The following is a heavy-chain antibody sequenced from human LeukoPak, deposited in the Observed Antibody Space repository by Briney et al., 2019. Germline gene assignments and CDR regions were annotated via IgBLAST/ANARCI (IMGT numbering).Heavy chain of an antibody. CDR1: GGSISSYY. CDR2: IYYSGST. Sequence: PSETLSLTCTVSGGSISSYYWSWIRQLPGKGLEWIGYIYYSGSTNYNPSLKSRVTISVDTSKNQFSLKLSSVTAADTAVYYCARNRGYSYGYPFDYWGQGTLVTVSS. CDR3: ARNRGYSYGYPFDY. D-gene: IGHD5-18*01. J-gene: IGHJ4*02. V-gene: IGHV4-59*08.